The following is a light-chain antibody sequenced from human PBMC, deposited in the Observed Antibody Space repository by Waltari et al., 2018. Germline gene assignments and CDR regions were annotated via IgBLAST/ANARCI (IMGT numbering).Light chain of an antibody. J-gene: IGLJ3*02. Sequence: QTVVTQASSFSVSPGENVTLTCGFSHGPSPPSHYPRWYPQTPGQPPRTLISSTNSRSSGVPVRFSGSILGKTALISAGAKADDESDYYCVLHLGNGILMFGGGTRLTVL. CDR1: HGPSPPSHY. CDR3: VLHLGNGILM. V-gene: IGLV8-61*01. CDR2: STN.